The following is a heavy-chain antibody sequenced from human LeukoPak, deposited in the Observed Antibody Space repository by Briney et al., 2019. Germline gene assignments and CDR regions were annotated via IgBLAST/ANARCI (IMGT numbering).Heavy chain of an antibody. CDR1: GVSISDYS. CDR3: ARDRTAPRQRFFDY. CDR2: LSSSANT. J-gene: IGHJ4*02. D-gene: IGHD2-21*02. Sequence: RPSETLPLTCSVSGVSISDYSWSWIRQPAGKGLEFIGRLSSSANTYYSPSLKSRITLSMDTSKNHFSLNLTSVTAADTAVYYCARDRTAPRQRFFDYWGKGILVTVSS. V-gene: IGHV4-4*07.